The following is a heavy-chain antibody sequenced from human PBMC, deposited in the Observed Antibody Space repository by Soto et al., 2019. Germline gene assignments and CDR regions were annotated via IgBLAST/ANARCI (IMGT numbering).Heavy chain of an antibody. CDR3: EREPGYSYRMT. CDR2: INAGNGNT. D-gene: IGHD5-18*01. Sequence: SVEISSEASGYTLTIYATNWSRQAPGQRLEWMGWINAGNGNTKYSQRFQGRVTITRDTYASTAYMELSSLRSEDTALYYCEREPGYSYRMTWGQGTLVTVSS. V-gene: IGHV1-3*01. CDR1: GYTLTIYA. J-gene: IGHJ4*02.